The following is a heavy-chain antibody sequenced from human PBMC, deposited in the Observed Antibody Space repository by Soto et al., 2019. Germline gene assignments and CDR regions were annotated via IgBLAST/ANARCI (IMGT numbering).Heavy chain of an antibody. J-gene: IGHJ5*02. CDR1: GGSISSSNW. CDR3: ASSKYYDILTGLNWFDP. CDR2: IYHSGST. D-gene: IGHD3-9*01. V-gene: IGHV4-4*02. Sequence: SEPLSLPCAVSGGSISSSNWCSCVRQPPLKGLEWIGEIYHSGSTNYNPSLKSRVTISVDKSKNQFSLKLSSVTAADTAVYYCASSKYYDILTGLNWFDPWGQGTLVTVSS.